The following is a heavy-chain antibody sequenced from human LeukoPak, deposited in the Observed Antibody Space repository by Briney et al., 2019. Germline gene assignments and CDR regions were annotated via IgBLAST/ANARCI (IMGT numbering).Heavy chain of an antibody. Sequence: PSETLSLTCAVYGGSFSGYYWSWIRQPAGKGLEWIGRIYTSGSTNYNPSLKSRVTMSVDTSKNQFSLKLSSVTAADTAVYYCAGGYSRMTFDYWGQGTLVTVSS. J-gene: IGHJ4*02. CDR1: GGSFSGYY. CDR2: IYTSGST. V-gene: IGHV4-59*10. CDR3: AGGYSRMTFDY. D-gene: IGHD6-13*01.